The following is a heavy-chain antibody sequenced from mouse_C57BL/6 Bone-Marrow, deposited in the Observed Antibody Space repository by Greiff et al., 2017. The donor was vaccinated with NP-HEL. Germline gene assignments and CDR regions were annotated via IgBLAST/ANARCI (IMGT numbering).Heavy chain of an antibody. V-gene: IGHV6-6*01. J-gene: IGHJ3*01. CDR2: IRNKANNHAT. CDR1: GFTFSDAW. CDR3: TGGSSSWFAY. Sequence: EVKLMESGGGLVQPGGSMKLSCAASGFTFSDAWMDWVRQSPETGLEWVAEIRNKANNHATYYAESVKGRFTISRDDSKSSVYLQMNSLRAEDTGIYYCTGGSSSWFAYWGQGTLVTVSA. D-gene: IGHD1-1*01.